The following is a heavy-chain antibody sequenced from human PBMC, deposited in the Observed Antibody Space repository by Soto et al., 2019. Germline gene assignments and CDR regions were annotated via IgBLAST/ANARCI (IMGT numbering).Heavy chain of an antibody. V-gene: IGHV3-23*01. D-gene: IGHD1-7*01. J-gene: IGHJ4*02. CDR2: MSGSSSTT. Sequence: GSLRLSCATSGLTFSNYAMSWVRQAPGGGLEWVSSMSGSSSTTYYADSVRGRFTISRDRSKNTPYLQMSSLRAEDTALYYCAKNQERELPRVIDFWGQGTLVTV. CDR3: AKNQERELPRVIDF. CDR1: GLTFSNYA.